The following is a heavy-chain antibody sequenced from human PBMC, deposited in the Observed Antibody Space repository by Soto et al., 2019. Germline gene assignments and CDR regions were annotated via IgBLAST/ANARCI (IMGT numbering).Heavy chain of an antibody. CDR1: GFNFNEDW. V-gene: IGHV3-15*05. J-gene: IGHJ5*02. D-gene: IGHD3-10*01. Sequence: GGSLRLSCAASGFNFNEDWISWVRQAPGKGLEWVGRIKGSVDGATTDYAPPVNGRFTILRDNAENTLYLQINSLRADDTAVYYCARSGCSNSGNCIDNWGQGSLVTVSS. CDR3: ARSGCSNSGNCIDN. CDR2: IKGSVDGATT.